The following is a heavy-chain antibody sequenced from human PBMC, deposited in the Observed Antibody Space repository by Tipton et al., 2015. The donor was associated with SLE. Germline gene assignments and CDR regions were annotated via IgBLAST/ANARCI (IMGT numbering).Heavy chain of an antibody. D-gene: IGHD4-23*01. V-gene: IGHV3-33*06. CDR1: GYTFSRHG. CDR2: IWYDGSKR. CDR3: AKPQGNIDD. Sequence: SLRLPCTASGYTFSRHGMHWVRQGPGKGLEWVAAIWYDGSKRCYGDSVKGRFTISRDDSKNTLYLEMNSLRAEDTAVYYCAKPQGNIDDWGQGTLVNVSS. J-gene: IGHJ4*02.